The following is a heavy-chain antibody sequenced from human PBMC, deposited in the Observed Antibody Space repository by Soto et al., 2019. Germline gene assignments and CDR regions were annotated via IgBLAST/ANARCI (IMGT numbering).Heavy chain of an antibody. V-gene: IGHV3-30-3*01. CDR1: GFTFSSYA. D-gene: IGHD1-26*01. CDR2: ISYDGSNK. CDR3: ARVLLELLLGDYFDY. Sequence: QVQLVESGGGVVQPGRSLRLSCAASGFTFSSYAMHWVRQAPGKGLEWVAVISYDGSNKYYADSVKGRFTISRDNSMNTLYLQMNSLRAEDTAVYYCARVLLELLLGDYFDYWGQGTLVTVSS. J-gene: IGHJ4*02.